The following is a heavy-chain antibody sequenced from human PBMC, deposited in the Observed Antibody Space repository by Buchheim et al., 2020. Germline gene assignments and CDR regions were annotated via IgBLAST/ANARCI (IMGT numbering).Heavy chain of an antibody. CDR2: ISYDGSNK. V-gene: IGHV3-30*18. CDR1: GFTFSSYG. J-gene: IGHJ4*02. Sequence: QVQLVESGGGVVQPGRSLRLSCAASGFTFSSYGMHWVRQAPGKGLEWVAVISYDGSNKYYADSAKGRFTISRDNSKNTLYLQMNSLRAEDTAVYYCAKGFDDYVWGSYPLDYWGQGTL. CDR3: AKGFDDYVWGSYPLDY. D-gene: IGHD3-16*02.